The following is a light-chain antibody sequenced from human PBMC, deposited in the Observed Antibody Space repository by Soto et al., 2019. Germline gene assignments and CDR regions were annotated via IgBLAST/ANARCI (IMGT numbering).Light chain of an antibody. Sequence: DIVMTQSPLSLPVTPGEPASISCRSTQSLLNSNGYNYLDWYLQKPGQSPQLLISLGSNRASGVPDRFSGSGSGTDFTLTINRVEAEDVGLYFCAQGLATPFTFGGGTKVDIK. V-gene: IGKV2-28*01. CDR3: AQGLATPFT. CDR2: LGS. J-gene: IGKJ4*01. CDR1: QSLLNSNGYNY.